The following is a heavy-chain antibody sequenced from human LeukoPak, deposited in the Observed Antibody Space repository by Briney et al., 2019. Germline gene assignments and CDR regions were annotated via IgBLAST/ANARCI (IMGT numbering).Heavy chain of an antibody. Sequence: PSETLSLTCAVYGGSFSGYYWSWIRQPPGKGLEWIGEINHSVSTNYNPSLKSRVTISVDTSKNQFSLKLSSVTAADSAVYYCARGGYYGSGNDFRFDPWGQGTLVTVYS. D-gene: IGHD3-10*01. V-gene: IGHV4-34*01. CDR1: GGSFSGYY. CDR2: INHSVST. J-gene: IGHJ5*02. CDR3: ARGGYYGSGNDFRFDP.